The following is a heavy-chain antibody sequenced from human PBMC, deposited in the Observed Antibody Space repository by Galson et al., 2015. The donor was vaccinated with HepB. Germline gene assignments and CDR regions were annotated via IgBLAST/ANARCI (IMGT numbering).Heavy chain of an antibody. D-gene: IGHD1-7*01. CDR2: IDPSDSYT. Sequence: QSGAEVKKPGESLRISCKGSGYSFTSYWISWVRQMPGKGLEWMGRIDPSDSYTNYSPSFQGHVTISADKSISTAYLQWSSLKASDTAMYYCARHSGITGTLSTYYYGMDVWGQGTTVTVSS. V-gene: IGHV5-10-1*01. CDR3: ARHSGITGTLSTYYYGMDV. J-gene: IGHJ6*02. CDR1: GYSFTSYW.